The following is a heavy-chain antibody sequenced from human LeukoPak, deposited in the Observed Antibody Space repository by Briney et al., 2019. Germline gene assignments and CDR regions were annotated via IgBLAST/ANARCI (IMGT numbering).Heavy chain of an antibody. CDR3: ARHGNYYGSGSYY. J-gene: IGHJ4*02. Sequence: WVRQAPGKGLERIGSIYYSGSSFDNPALKSRVTISVDTSKNQFSLKLSSVTAADTAVYYCARHGNYYGSGSYYWGQGTLVTVSS. V-gene: IGHV4-39*01. CDR2: IYYSGSS. D-gene: IGHD3-10*01.